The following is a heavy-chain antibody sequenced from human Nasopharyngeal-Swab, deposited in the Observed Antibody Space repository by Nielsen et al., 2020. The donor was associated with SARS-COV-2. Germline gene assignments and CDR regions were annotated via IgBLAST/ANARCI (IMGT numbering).Heavy chain of an antibody. CDR2: IYYSGST. V-gene: IGHV4-59*01. J-gene: IGHJ5*02. D-gene: IGHD2-15*01. Sequence: WIRQRPGKGLEWIDYIYYSGSTNYNPSFESRVIMSVDTSRNQFSLKLNSVTAADTAVYYCARGAYCSGGSCYSSTTGSFAPWGQGILVTVSS. CDR3: ARGAYCSGGSCYSSTTGSFAP.